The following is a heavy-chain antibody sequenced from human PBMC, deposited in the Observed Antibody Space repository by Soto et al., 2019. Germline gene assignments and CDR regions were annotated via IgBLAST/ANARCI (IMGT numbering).Heavy chain of an antibody. CDR3: TRRYNWNDKYFDP. V-gene: IGHV4-39*07. CDR2: SYYSGTT. J-gene: IGHJ5*02. Sequence: SETLSLTCTVSGASISVHSYYWTWIRQPPGKGLEWIGSSYYSGTTYFNPSLKSRATISVDTSKNQFSLRLTSVTAADTAIYYCTRRYNWNDKYFDPWGPGDLVTVSS. CDR1: GASISVHSYY. D-gene: IGHD1-20*01.